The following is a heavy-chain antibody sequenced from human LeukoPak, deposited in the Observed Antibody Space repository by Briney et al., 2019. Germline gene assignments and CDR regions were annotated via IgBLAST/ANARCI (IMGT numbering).Heavy chain of an antibody. V-gene: IGHV1-69*13. Sequence: SVKVSCKASGGTFSSYAISWVRQAPGQGLEWMGGIIPIFGTANYAQKFQGRVTITADESTSTAYMELSSLRSDDMAVYYCARVVKYRSGPLTDLLPYYFDYWGQGTLVTVSS. D-gene: IGHD6-19*01. CDR1: GGTFSSYA. CDR3: ARVVKYRSGPLTDLLPYYFDY. J-gene: IGHJ4*02. CDR2: IIPIFGTA.